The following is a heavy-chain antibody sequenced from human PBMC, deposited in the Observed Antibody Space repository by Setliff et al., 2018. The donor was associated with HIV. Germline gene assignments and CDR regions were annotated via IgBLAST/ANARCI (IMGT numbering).Heavy chain of an antibody. CDR2: INQNGREK. CDR3: AGSRGYFVKAE. D-gene: IGHD3-22*01. CDR1: GLTSGFTFTNYW. Sequence: LRLSCAASGLTSGFTFTNYWMSWVRQAPGKGLEWVANINQNGREKYYVDSVKGRFTISRDNAKDSLYLQMNSLRGEDTAVYYCAGSRGYFVKAEWGQGTLVTVSS. V-gene: IGHV3-7*01. J-gene: IGHJ4*02.